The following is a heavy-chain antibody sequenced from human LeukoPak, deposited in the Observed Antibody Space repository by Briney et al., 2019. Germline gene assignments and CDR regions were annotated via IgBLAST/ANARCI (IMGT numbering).Heavy chain of an antibody. CDR3: ARSLRWAGDY. J-gene: IGHJ4*02. Sequence: ASVKVSCKASGYTFTSYDINWVRQATGQGLEWMGWMNPNSGNTGYAQKFQGRVTMTRDTSISTAYMELSRLRSDDTAVYYCARSLRWAGDYWGQGTLVTVSS. V-gene: IGHV1-8*01. CDR1: GYTFTSYD. CDR2: MNPNSGNT. D-gene: IGHD4-23*01.